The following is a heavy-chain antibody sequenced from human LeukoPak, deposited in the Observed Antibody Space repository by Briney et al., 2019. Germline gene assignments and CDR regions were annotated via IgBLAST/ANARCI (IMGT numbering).Heavy chain of an antibody. CDR1: GGTFSSYA. J-gene: IGHJ6*02. Sequence: ASVKDSCKASGGTFSSYAISWVRQAPGQGLEWMGRIIPIFGIANYAQKFQGRVTITADKSTSTAYMELSSLRSEDTAVYYCASHIVVVPAALYYYYGMDVWGQGTTVTVSS. V-gene: IGHV1-69*04. CDR2: IIPIFGIA. D-gene: IGHD2-2*01. CDR3: ASHIVVVPAALYYYYGMDV.